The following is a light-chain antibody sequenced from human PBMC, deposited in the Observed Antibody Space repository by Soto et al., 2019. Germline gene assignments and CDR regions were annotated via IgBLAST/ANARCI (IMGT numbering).Light chain of an antibody. CDR3: QQHNAVPWT. CDR1: QAIGND. V-gene: IGKV1-17*01. J-gene: IGKJ1*01. CDR2: VAS. Sequence: DIQMTQSPSSLSASVGDRVTITCRASQAIGNDLGWYQQKPGKAPKRLIYVASDLASGVPSRFSGSGSVTEFTRTITSLQPEDFATYYCQQHNAVPWTFGQGTKLDIK.